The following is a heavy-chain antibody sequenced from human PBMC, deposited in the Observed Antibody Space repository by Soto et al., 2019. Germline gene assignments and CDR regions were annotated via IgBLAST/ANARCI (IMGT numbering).Heavy chain of an antibody. V-gene: IGHV1-24*01. J-gene: IGHJ6*02. CDR3: ATDGGLQYTDYYYGMDV. CDR1: GYTLTELS. CDR2: FDPEDGET. Sequence: ASVKVSCKVSGYTLTELSMHWVRQAPGKGLEWMGGFDPEDGETIYAQKFQGRVTMTEDTSTDTAYMELSSLRSEDTAVYYCATDGGLQYTDYYYGMDVWGQGTTVTVSS. D-gene: IGHD4-4*01.